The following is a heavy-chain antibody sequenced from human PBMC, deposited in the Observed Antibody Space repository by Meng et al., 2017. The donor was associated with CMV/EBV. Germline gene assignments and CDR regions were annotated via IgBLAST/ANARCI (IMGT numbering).Heavy chain of an antibody. Sequence: GGSLRLSCAASGFTFSSYGMHWVRQAPGKGLEWAAFIRYDGSNKYYADSVKGRFTISRDNSKNTLYLQMNSLRAEDTAVYYCAKDGDSSSSGGPYWGQGALVTVSS. CDR2: IRYDGSNK. CDR1: GFTFSSYG. V-gene: IGHV3-30*02. J-gene: IGHJ4*02. D-gene: IGHD6-6*01. CDR3: AKDGDSSSSGGPY.